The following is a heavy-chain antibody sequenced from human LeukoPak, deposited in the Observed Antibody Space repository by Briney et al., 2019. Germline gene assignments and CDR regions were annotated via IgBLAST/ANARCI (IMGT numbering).Heavy chain of an antibody. CDR1: GGSISSSSYY. Sequence: PSETLSLTCTVSGGSISSSSYYWAWIRQPPGKGLAWIGSIHYSGSTYYNPSLQSRVTISIDTSKNQFSLKLRFVTAADTAVYYCARVRCSGGSCPYYYYYYYMDVWGKGTTVTVSS. D-gene: IGHD2-15*01. CDR3: ARVRCSGGSCPYYYYYYYMDV. V-gene: IGHV4-39*07. CDR2: IHYSGST. J-gene: IGHJ6*03.